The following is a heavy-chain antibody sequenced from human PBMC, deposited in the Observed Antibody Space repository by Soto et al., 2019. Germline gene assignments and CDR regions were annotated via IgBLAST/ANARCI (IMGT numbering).Heavy chain of an antibody. J-gene: IGHJ3*02. CDR1: GFTFSSYS. D-gene: IGHD2-2*01. CDR3: ATCPGSTSCYVNAFDI. V-gene: IGHV3-21*01. CDR2: ISSSSSYI. Sequence: GGSLRLSCAASGFTFSSYSMNWVRQAPGKGLEWVSSISSSSSYIYYADSVKGRFTISRDNAKNSLYLQMNSLRAEDTAVYYCATCPGSTSCYVNAFDISGQGTMVTVSS.